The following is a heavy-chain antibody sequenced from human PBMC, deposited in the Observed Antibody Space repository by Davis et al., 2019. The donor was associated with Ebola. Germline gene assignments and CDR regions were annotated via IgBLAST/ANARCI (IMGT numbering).Heavy chain of an antibody. CDR1: GYSISSGYY. J-gene: IGHJ1*01. D-gene: IGHD3-22*01. Sequence: MPSETLSLTCTVSGYSISSGYYWGWIRQPPGKGLECIGSIYYSGSTFHNPSLKSRVTISVDTSKNQFSLKLNSVTAADTAVYYCARQTYYYDSRGHSRAFQHWGQGTLVTVSS. CDR3: ARQTYYYDSRGHSRAFQH. CDR2: IYYSGST. V-gene: IGHV4-38-2*02.